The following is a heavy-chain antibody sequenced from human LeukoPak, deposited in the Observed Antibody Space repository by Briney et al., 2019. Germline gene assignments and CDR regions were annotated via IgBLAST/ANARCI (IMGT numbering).Heavy chain of an antibody. CDR2: ISYIGST. CDR1: TDSFSSHY. Sequence: SETLSLTCAVSTDSFSSHYWTWIRQPPGKGLEWIGYISYIGSTNYKPSLKSRVTISIDTSKNQFSLKLSCVTAADTAVYYCARDLVTVTKGFDIWGQGTMVSVSS. J-gene: IGHJ3*02. CDR3: ARDLVTVTKGFDI. D-gene: IGHD4-17*01. V-gene: IGHV4-59*11.